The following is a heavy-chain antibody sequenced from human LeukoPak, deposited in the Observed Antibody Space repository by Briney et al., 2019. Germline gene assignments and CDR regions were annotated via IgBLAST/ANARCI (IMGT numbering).Heavy chain of an antibody. D-gene: IGHD3-22*01. CDR2: ISGSGGST. CDR3: AKGNTMIVVVSDY. J-gene: IGHJ4*02. CDR1: GFTFSSYA. V-gene: IGHV3-23*01. Sequence: GGSLRLSRAASGFTFSSYAMSWVRQAPGKGLEWVSAISGSGGSTYYADSVKGRFTISRDNSKNTLYLQMNSLRAEDTAVYYCAKGNTMIVVVSDYWGQGTLVTVSS.